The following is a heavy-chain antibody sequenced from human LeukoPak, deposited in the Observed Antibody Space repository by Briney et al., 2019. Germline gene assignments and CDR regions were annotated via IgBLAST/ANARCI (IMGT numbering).Heavy chain of an antibody. CDR3: ARGLYCSSTSCYPTYYYYGMDV. J-gene: IGHJ6*02. CDR1: GFTFSSYW. CDR2: INSDGSST. V-gene: IGHV3-74*01. D-gene: IGHD2-2*01. Sequence: GGSLRLSCAASGFTFSSYWMHWVHQAPGKGLVWVSRINSDGSSTSYADSVKGRFTISRDNAKNTLYLQMNSLRAEDTAVYYCARGLYCSSTSCYPTYYYYGMDVWGQGTTVTVSS.